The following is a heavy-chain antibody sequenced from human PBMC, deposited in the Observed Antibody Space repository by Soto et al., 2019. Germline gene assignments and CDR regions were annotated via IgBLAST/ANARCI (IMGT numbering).Heavy chain of an antibody. CDR1: GYTFTNYD. Sequence: QVQLVQSGAEVKKPGASVKFSCKASGYTFTNYDINWVRQATGQGLEWMGWKNPKSGNTGYAQQFQGRVIMTRSTFISTAYMELSSLRSEDTAVYYCVRVYGEIDYWGQGTLVTVSS. V-gene: IGHV1-8*01. CDR2: KNPKSGNT. D-gene: IGHD4-17*01. J-gene: IGHJ4*02. CDR3: VRVYGEIDY.